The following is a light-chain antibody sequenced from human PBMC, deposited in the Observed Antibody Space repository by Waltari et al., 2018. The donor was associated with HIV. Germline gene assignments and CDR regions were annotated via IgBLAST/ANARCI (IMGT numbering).Light chain of an antibody. J-gene: IGLJ1*01. Sequence: QSDLTQPASVSRSPGQSITISCTGTSRNRAGYNYVFWYQQHPGKAPKLVIYEVTNRPSGVSNRFSGSKSGNTASLTISGLQAEDEADYYCSSYTSSSTQVFGTGTKVTVL. CDR2: EVT. CDR3: SSYTSSSTQV. CDR1: SRNRAGYNY. V-gene: IGLV2-14*01.